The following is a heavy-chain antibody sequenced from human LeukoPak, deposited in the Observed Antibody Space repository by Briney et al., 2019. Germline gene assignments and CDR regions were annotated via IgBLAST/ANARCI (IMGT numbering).Heavy chain of an antibody. D-gene: IGHD3-10*01. Sequence: GASVKVSCKASGGTFSSYAISWVRQAPGQGLEWMGWINPNSGGTNYAQKFQGRVTMTRDTSISTAYMELSRLRSDDTAVYYCARVVRYYGSGSYYNFDYWGQGTLVTVSS. V-gene: IGHV1-2*02. CDR1: GGTFSSYA. J-gene: IGHJ4*02. CDR2: INPNSGGT. CDR3: ARVVRYYGSGSYYNFDY.